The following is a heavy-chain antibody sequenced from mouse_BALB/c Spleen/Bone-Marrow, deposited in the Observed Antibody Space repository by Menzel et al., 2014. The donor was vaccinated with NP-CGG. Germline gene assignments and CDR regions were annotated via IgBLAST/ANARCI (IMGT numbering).Heavy chain of an antibody. CDR1: GYTFTDYA. CDR3: ARVSYDYFDY. D-gene: IGHD1-1*01. CDR2: ISTYYGDA. J-gene: IGHJ2*01. V-gene: IGHV1S137*01. Sequence: VQLQQSGAELVRPGVSVKISCKGSGYTFTDYALHWVKQSHAKSLEWIGIISTYYGDASYNQRFKGKATMTVDKSSSTAYMELARPTSEDSAIYYCARVSYDYFDYWGQGTTLTVSS.